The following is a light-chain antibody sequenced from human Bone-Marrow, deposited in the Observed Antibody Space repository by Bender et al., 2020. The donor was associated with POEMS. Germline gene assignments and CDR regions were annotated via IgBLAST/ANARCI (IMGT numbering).Light chain of an antibody. V-gene: IGLV1-40*01. J-gene: IGLJ3*02. Sequence: QSVLTQPPSASGTPGQRVTISCTGSSSNLGAGYDVHWYQHLPGTAPKLLIYGNNNRPSGVPDRFSGSKSGTSASLAITGLQAEDEADYYCAVWDDSLNGWVFGGGTKLTVL. CDR2: GNN. CDR1: SSNLGAGYD. CDR3: AVWDDSLNGWV.